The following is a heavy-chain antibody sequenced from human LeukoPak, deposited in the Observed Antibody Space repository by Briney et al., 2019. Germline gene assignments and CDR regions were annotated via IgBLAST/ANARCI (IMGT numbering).Heavy chain of an antibody. V-gene: IGHV5-51*01. D-gene: IGHD3-22*01. CDR3: ARSSLDDSSGYYEGY. Sequence: GESLKISCKGSGYSFTSYWIGWGRQMPGKGLEWMGIIYPGDSDTRYSPSFQGQVTISADKSISTAYLQWSSLKASDTAMYYCARSSLDDSSGYYEGYWGQGTLVTVSS. CDR1: GYSFTSYW. CDR2: IYPGDSDT. J-gene: IGHJ4*02.